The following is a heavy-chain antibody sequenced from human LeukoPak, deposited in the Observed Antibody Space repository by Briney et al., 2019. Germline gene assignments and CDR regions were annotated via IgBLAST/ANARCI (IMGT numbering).Heavy chain of an antibody. CDR1: GFTFSSYW. CDR3: ARSDWFDP. J-gene: IGHJ5*02. Sequence: GGSLRLSCAASGFTFSSYWLTWVRQAPGKGLVWVSRIYTDGSITSYADSVKGRFTISRDNAKNMLYLQMNSLRAEDTAVYYCARSDWFDPWGQGTLVTVSS. V-gene: IGHV3-74*01. CDR2: IYTDGSIT.